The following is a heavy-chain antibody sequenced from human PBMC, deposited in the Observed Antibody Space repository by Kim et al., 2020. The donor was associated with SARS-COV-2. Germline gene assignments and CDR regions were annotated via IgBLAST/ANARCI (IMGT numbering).Heavy chain of an antibody. CDR2: IIPIFGTA. V-gene: IGHV1-69*13. CDR3: ALGRFGEANLDY. CDR1: GGTFSSYA. Sequence: SVKVSCKASGGTFSSYAISWVRQAPGQGLEWMGGIIPIFGTANYAQKFQGRVTITADESTSTAYMELSSLRSEDTAVYYCALGRFGEANLDYWGQGTLVTVSS. J-gene: IGHJ4*02. D-gene: IGHD3-10*01.